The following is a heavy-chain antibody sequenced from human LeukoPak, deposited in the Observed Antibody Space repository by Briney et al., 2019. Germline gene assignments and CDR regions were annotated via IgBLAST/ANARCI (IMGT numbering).Heavy chain of an antibody. CDR3: ARMADFWSGYYSVY. J-gene: IGHJ4*02. CDR1: GYTFTSYG. D-gene: IGHD3-3*01. V-gene: IGHV1-18*01. CDR2: ISAYNGNT. Sequence: ASVKVSCKASGYTFTSYGISWVRQAPGQGLEWMGWISAYNGNTNYAQKLQGRGTMTTDTSTSTAYMELRSLRSDDTAVYYCARMADFWSGYYSVYWGQGTLVTVSS.